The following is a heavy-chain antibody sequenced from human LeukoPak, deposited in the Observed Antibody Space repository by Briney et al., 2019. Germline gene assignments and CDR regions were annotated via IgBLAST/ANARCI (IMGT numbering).Heavy chain of an antibody. V-gene: IGHV6-1*01. CDR3: ARGGRDFYDGSGYYSPFDS. CDR1: GHSVSSTRAS. J-gene: IGHJ4*02. D-gene: IGHD3-22*01. CDR2: TYYRSQWHY. Sequence: SSQTLSLTCAISGHSVSSTRASWNWLRQSPSRGLEWLGRTYYRSQWHYDYAVSVRSRITIEEDVYKNEFSLQLDSVTPGDTAVYYCARGGRDFYDGSGYYSPFDSWGLGTLVTVSS.